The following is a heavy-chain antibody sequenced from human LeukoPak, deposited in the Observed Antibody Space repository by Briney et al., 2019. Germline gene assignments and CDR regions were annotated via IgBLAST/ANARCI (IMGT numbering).Heavy chain of an antibody. V-gene: IGHV3-7*01. J-gene: IGHJ4*02. Sequence: PGVSLRLSCAASGFTFSSYWMSWVRLAPGKGLEWVANIKQDGSEKYYVDSVKGRFTISRDNAKKSLYLQMNSLRAEDTAVYYCARDGYEGRDYWGQGTLVTVSS. CDR1: GFTFSSYW. CDR3: ARDGYEGRDY. D-gene: IGHD5-18*01. CDR2: IKQDGSEK.